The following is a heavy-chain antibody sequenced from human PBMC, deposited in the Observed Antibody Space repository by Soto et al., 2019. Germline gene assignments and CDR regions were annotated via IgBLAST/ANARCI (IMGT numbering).Heavy chain of an antibody. CDR3: VRDEGDAFDI. V-gene: IGHV3-23*01. CDR1: GFTIGDYG. CDR2: ISSRGSTS. Sequence: RDSYGVSGFTIGDYGRSWVSQPPGKGLEWVSSISSRGSTSYYADSVKGRSSISRDNSKNTLYLQMTSLRADDTPEYYCVRDEGDAFDILVQGTMVTVSS. J-gene: IGHJ3*02.